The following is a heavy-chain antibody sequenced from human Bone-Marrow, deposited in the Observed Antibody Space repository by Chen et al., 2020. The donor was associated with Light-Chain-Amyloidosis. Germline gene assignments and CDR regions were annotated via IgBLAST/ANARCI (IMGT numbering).Heavy chain of an antibody. V-gene: IGHV4-34*02. Sequence: QVQLQQWGAGLLRPSETLSLTCAVYCGSFSDYYWSWIRQSPGKGLEWIGEIKNSGSTKYNPSLKSRVSMSLDTSKNQFSLKLSSVTAADTAIYYCAKSLYCGGDCAWGQGTLVTVSS. CDR1: CGSFSDYY. J-gene: IGHJ5*02. D-gene: IGHD2-21*02. CDR2: IKNSGST. CDR3: AKSLYCGGDCA.